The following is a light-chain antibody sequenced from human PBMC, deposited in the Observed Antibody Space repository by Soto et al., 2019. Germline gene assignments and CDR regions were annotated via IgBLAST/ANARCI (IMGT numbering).Light chain of an antibody. CDR2: ASS. J-gene: IGKJ4*01. CDR3: QQHESAPLT. Sequence: DLQMTQSPTSLSASVGDRVTITCRASQAIGKNLAWFQQRPGKAPKSLIFASSNLRSGVPSRFSGSRAGTDFTLTISSLQPEDFGTYYCQQHESAPLTFGEGTKVEIK. V-gene: IGKV1-16*01. CDR1: QAIGKN.